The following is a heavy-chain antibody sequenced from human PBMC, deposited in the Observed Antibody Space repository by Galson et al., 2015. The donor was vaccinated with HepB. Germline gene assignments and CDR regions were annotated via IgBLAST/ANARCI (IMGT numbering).Heavy chain of an antibody. D-gene: IGHD1-26*01. V-gene: IGHV3-30*04. J-gene: IGHJ6*02. Sequence: SLRLSCAASGFTFSSYAMHWVRQAPGKGLEWVAVISYDGSNKYYADSVKGRFTISRDNSKNTLYLQMNSLRAEDTAVYYCARDVQWEPYYYYYGMDVWGQGTTVTVSS. CDR1: GFTFSSYA. CDR2: ISYDGSNK. CDR3: ARDVQWEPYYYYYGMDV.